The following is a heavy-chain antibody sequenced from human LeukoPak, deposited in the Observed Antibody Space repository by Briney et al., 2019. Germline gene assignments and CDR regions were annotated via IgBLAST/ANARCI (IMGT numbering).Heavy chain of an antibody. Sequence: SETLSLTCTVSGGSISSGGYYWSWIRQPPGKGLEWIGYIYHSGSTYYNPSLKSRVTISVDRSKNQFSLKLSSVTAADTAVYYCARHSGYCSGGSCFKRNDAFDIWGQGTMVTVSS. CDR3: ARHSGYCSGGSCFKRNDAFDI. J-gene: IGHJ3*02. D-gene: IGHD2-15*01. CDR2: IYHSGST. V-gene: IGHV4-30-2*01. CDR1: GGSISSGGYY.